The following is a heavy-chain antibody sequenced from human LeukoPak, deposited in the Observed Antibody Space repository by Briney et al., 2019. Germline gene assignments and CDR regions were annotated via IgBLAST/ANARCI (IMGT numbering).Heavy chain of an antibody. CDR1: GGSFSSYY. CDR3: ARRNMWYYDILTGYYDAFDI. D-gene: IGHD3-9*01. J-gene: IGHJ3*02. Sequence: PSETLSLTCAVYGGSFSSYYWGWIRQPPGKGLEWIGSIYYSGSTYYNPSLKSRVTISVDTSKNQFSLKLSSVTAADTAVYYCARRNMWYYDILTGYYDAFDIWGQGTMVTVSS. V-gene: IGHV4-39*01. CDR2: IYYSGST.